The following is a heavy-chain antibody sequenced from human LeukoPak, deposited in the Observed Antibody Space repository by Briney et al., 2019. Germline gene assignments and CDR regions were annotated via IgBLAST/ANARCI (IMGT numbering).Heavy chain of an antibody. CDR1: GYTFTSYD. Sequence: ASVKVSCKASGYTFTSYDTNWVRQATGQGLEWMGWMNPNSGNTGYAQKFQGRVTMTRNTSISTAYMELSSLRSEDTAVYYCAREGVDTAMVTQLYYYYGMDVWGQGTTVTVSS. V-gene: IGHV1-8*01. CDR3: AREGVDTAMVTQLYYYYGMDV. CDR2: MNPNSGNT. J-gene: IGHJ6*02. D-gene: IGHD5-18*01.